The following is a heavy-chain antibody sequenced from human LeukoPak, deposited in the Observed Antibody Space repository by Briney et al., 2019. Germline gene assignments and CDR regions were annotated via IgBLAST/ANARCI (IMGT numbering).Heavy chain of an antibody. CDR3: ARRDYDILTGYYNYFDY. J-gene: IGHJ4*02. CDR1: GYSFTSYW. Sequence: GESLKISCKGSGYSFTSYWSGLVHQMPGKGLEWMGIIYPGDSDTRYSPSFQGQVTISADKSISTAYLQWSSLKASDTSMYYCARRDYDILTGYYNYFDYWGQGTLVTVSS. D-gene: IGHD3-9*01. CDR2: IYPGDSDT. V-gene: IGHV5-51*07.